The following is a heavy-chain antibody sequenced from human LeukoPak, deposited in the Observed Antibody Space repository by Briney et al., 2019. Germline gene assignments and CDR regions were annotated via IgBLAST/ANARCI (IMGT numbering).Heavy chain of an antibody. V-gene: IGHV3-33*01. Sequence: GRSLRLSCAASGFTFSGYGMHWVRQAPGKGLEWVAVIWYDGSNKYYADSVKGRFTISRDNSKNTLYLQMNSLRAEDTAVYYCARVGPPRQQEYYYGMDVWGQGTTVTVSS. CDR2: IWYDGSNK. CDR1: GFTFSGYG. D-gene: IGHD6-6*01. CDR3: ARVGPPRQQEYYYGMDV. J-gene: IGHJ6*02.